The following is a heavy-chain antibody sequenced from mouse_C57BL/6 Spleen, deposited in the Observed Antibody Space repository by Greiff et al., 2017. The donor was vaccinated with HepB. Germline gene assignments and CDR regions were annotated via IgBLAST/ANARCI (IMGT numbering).Heavy chain of an antibody. V-gene: IGHV1-55*01. J-gene: IGHJ1*03. CDR1: GYTFTSYW. D-gene: IGHD2-2*01. CDR3: ARPSYYGYDEGYFDV. Sequence: VQLKQPGAELVKPGASVKMSCKASGYTFTSYWITWVKQRPGQGLEWIGDIYPGSGSTNYNEKFKSKATLTVDTSSSTAYMQLSSLTSEDSAVYYCARPSYYGYDEGYFDVWGTGTTVTVSS. CDR2: IYPGSGST.